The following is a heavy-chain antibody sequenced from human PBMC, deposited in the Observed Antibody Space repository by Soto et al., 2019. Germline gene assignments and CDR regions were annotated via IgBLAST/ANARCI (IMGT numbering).Heavy chain of an antibody. CDR2: IKPDGSEK. Sequence: PGGSLRLSCAASGFTFSSYWMSWVRQAPGKGLEWVANIKPDGSEKYYVDSVKGRFTISRDNAKNSLYLQMNSLRAEDTAVYYCAGHFARWSYFDYWGQGTLVTVSS. CDR3: AGHFARWSYFDY. CDR1: GFTFSSYW. V-gene: IGHV3-7*03. D-gene: IGHD2-15*01. J-gene: IGHJ4*02.